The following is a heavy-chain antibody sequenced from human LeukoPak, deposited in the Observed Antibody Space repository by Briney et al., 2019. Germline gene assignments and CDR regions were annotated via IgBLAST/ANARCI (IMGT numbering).Heavy chain of an antibody. V-gene: IGHV1-18*01. CDR3: ARGGNSGWRTPNDDY. CDR2: SSAYNGNT. Sequence: ASVKVSCKASGYTFTSYGISWVRQAPGQGLEWMGWSSAYNGNTNYAQKLQGRVTMTTDTSTSTAYMELRSLRSDDTAVYYCARGGNSGWRTPNDDYWGQGTLVTVSS. J-gene: IGHJ4*02. D-gene: IGHD6-19*01. CDR1: GYTFTSYG.